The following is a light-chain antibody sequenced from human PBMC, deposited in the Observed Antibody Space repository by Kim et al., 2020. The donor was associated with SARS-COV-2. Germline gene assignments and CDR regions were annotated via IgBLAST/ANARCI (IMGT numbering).Light chain of an antibody. CDR3: SSYTRSSSVV. CDR1: SSDVGGYNY. Sequence: GQSITISCTGTSSDVGGYNYVSWYQQHPGKAPKLMIYDVSNRPAGVSNRLSGSKSGNTASLTISGLQAEDEADYYCSSYTRSSSVVFGGGTQLTVL. CDR2: DVS. V-gene: IGLV2-14*03. J-gene: IGLJ2*01.